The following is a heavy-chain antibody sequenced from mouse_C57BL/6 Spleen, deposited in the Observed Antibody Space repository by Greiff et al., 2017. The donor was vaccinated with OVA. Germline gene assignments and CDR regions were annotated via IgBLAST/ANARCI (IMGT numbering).Heavy chain of an antibody. CDR2: ISGGGGNT. CDR1: GFTFSSYT. CDR3: ARHRNYFDY. J-gene: IGHJ2*01. V-gene: IGHV5-9*01. Sequence: EVQGVESGGGLVKPGGSLKLSCAASGFTFSSYTMSWVRQTPEKRLEWVATISGGGGNTYYPDSVKGRFTISRDNAKNTLYLQMRRLRSEDTALYYCARHRNYFDYWGQGTTLTVSS.